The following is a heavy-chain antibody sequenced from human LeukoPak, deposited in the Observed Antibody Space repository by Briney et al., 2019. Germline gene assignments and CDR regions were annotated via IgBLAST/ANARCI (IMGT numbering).Heavy chain of an antibody. D-gene: IGHD1-26*01. CDR1: GYTFTSYY. J-gene: IGHJ4*02. CDR3: ARDPIVGGGGFDY. Sequence: GASVKVSCKASGYTFTSYYMHWVRQAPGQGLEWMGIINPSGGSTSYAQKFQGRVTMTRDMSTSTAYMELSRLRSDDTAVYYCARDPIVGGGGFDYWGQGTLVTVSS. V-gene: IGHV1-46*01. CDR2: INPSGGST.